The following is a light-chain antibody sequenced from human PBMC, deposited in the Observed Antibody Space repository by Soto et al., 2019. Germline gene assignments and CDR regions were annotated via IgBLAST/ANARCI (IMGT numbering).Light chain of an antibody. J-gene: IGKJ1*01. V-gene: IGKV3-20*01. CDR2: GAS. Sequence: EIVLTQSPGTLSLSPGERATLSCRASQSVSRSYLAWYQQKPGQAPRLLIYGASSSATGIPDRFSGSGSGTDFTLTISQLEPEDFAVYYCQQYGSSPPSWTFGQGTKVEIK. CDR1: QSVSRSY. CDR3: QQYGSSPPSWT.